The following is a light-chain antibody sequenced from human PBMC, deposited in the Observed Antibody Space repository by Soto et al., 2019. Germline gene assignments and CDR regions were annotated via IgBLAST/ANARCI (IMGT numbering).Light chain of an antibody. CDR1: QSVSSY. J-gene: IGKJ5*01. V-gene: IGKV3-11*01. CDR3: QQRNNWPPIT. Sequence: EIVLTQSPVTLSLSPGERATLSCRASQSVSSYLAWYQQRPGQAPRLLIYDASNRATGIPARFSGSGSGTDFTLTIDNLEPEDFAIYYCQQRNNWPPITVGQGTRLEIK. CDR2: DAS.